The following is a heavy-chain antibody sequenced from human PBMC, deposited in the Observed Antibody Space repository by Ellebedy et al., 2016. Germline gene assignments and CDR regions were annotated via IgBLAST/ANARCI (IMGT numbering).Heavy chain of an antibody. CDR1: GFTFISYA. D-gene: IGHD6-13*01. J-gene: IGHJ3*01. Sequence: GESLKISCAASGFTFISYAMSWVRQAQGKGLEWVSAVGSSGRTTFYADSVKGRFTISRDNSKNTLFLQMNSLRAEATAVYYCAKDLRQTSSWVRELGDFDVWGQGTMVSVSS. V-gene: IGHV3-23*01. CDR2: VGSSGRTT. CDR3: AKDLRQTSSWVRELGDFDV.